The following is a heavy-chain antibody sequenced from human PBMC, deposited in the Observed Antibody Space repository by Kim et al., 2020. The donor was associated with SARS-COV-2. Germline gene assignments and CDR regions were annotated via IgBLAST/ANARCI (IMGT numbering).Heavy chain of an antibody. Sequence: SETLSLTCAVYGGSFSGYYWSWIRQPPGKGLEWIGEINHSGSTNYNPSLKSRVTISVDTSKNQFSLKLSSVTAADTAVYYCARGTPRSWYFDLWDRGTLV. CDR1: GGSFSGYY. CDR3: ARGTPRSWYFDL. CDR2: INHSGST. V-gene: IGHV4-34*01. J-gene: IGHJ2*01.